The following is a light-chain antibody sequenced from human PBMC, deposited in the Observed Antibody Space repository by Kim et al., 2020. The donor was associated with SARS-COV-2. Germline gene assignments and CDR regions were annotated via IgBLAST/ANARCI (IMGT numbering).Light chain of an antibody. J-gene: IGKJ4*01. CDR2: DTS. CDR1: QSVSSNH. V-gene: IGKV3-20*01. Sequence: SPGKRAPLSCRASQSVSSNHLAWYQQKPGQPPRLLIYDTSTRATGIPDRFSGSGSGTDYTLTISRLEPDDFVVYYCQQYGSSPLTFGGGTKVDIK. CDR3: QQYGSSPLT.